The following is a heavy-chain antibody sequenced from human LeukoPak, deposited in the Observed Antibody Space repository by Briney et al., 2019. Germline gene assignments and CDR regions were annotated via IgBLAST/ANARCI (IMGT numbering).Heavy chain of an antibody. V-gene: IGHV3-33*01. D-gene: IGHD6-19*01. CDR1: GFTFSSYG. Sequence: GGSLGLSCAASGFTFSSYGMHWVRQAPGKGLEWVAVIWYDGSNKYYADSVKGRFTISRDNSKNTLYLQMNSLRAEDTAVYYCARDGVAVAGTYNWFDPWGQGTLVTVSS. CDR2: IWYDGSNK. J-gene: IGHJ5*02. CDR3: ARDGVAVAGTYNWFDP.